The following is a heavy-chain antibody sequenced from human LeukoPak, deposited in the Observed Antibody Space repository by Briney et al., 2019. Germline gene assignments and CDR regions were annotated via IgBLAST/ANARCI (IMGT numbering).Heavy chain of an antibody. V-gene: IGHV1-69*06. D-gene: IGHD4-17*01. CDR1: GFTFINFA. Sequence: ASVKVSCKASGFTFINFAISWVRLAPGQGVEWMGGVIPLFGTAHYTQKFQGRVTFTADKSTSTAYMELTSLKSDDTAIYYCARDTFTVTIPQHDAFDVWGQGTMITVSS. CDR3: ARDTFTVTIPQHDAFDV. J-gene: IGHJ3*01. CDR2: VIPLFGTA.